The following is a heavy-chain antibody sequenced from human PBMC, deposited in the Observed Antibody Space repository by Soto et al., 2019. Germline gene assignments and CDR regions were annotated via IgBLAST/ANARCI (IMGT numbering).Heavy chain of an antibody. V-gene: IGHV3-33*01. CDR2: IWYDGSNK. J-gene: IGHJ6*03. CDR1: GFSFRTYG. CDR3: ARPDSYQSSYYYMDV. D-gene: IGHD5-18*01. Sequence: QVQLVESGGGVVQPGRSLRLSCAASGFSFRTYGMHWVRQAPGKGLEWVALIWYDGSNKYYADSVKGRFTISRDNSKNTLFLQMNSLRAEDTAIYYCARPDSYQSSYYYMDVWGKGTKVSVSS.